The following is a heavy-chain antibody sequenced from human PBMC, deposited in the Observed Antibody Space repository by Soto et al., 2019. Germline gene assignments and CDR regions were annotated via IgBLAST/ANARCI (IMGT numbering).Heavy chain of an antibody. J-gene: IGHJ4*02. CDR1: GGSISSYY. CDR3: ARVRNSRDGSNFDY. D-gene: IGHD5-12*01. Sequence: PSETLSLTCTVSGGSISSYYWSWIRQPPGKGLEWIGYIYYSGSTNYNPSLKSRVTISVDTSKNQFSLKLSSVTAADTAVYYCARVRNSRDGSNFDYWGQGTLVTVSS. CDR2: IYYSGST. V-gene: IGHV4-59*01.